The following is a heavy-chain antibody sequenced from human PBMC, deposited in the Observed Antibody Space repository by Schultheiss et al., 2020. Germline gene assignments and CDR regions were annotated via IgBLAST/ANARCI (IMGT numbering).Heavy chain of an antibody. V-gene: IGHV3-30*01. CDR3: ARRASTRRYGMDV. CDR1: GFTFSSYA. Sequence: GESLKISCAASGFTFSSYAMHWVRQAPGKGLEWVAVISYDGTTKYYADSVKGRFTISRDNSKNTLYLQMNSLRAEDTSVYYCARRASTRRYGMDVWGQGTTVTVSS. D-gene: IGHD2-2*01. J-gene: IGHJ6*02. CDR2: ISYDGTTK.